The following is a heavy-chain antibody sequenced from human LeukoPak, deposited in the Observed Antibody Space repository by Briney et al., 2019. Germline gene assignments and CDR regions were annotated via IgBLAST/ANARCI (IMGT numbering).Heavy chain of an antibody. J-gene: IGHJ4*02. CDR1: GYTFTGYY. Sequence: GASVKVSCKASGYTFTGYYMHWVRQAPGQGLEWMGRINPNSGGTNYAQKFQGRVTMTRDTTISTAHMELSRLKSDDTAVYYCARDPIAAEDSSSCPNEGYWGQGTLVTVSS. D-gene: IGHD6-13*01. CDR3: ARDPIAAEDSSSCPNEGY. V-gene: IGHV1-2*06. CDR2: INPNSGGT.